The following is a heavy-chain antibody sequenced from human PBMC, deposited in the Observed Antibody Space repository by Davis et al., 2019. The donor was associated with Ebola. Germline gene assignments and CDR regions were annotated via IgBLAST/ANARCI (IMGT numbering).Heavy chain of an antibody. J-gene: IGHJ4*02. V-gene: IGHV3-30*03. Sequence: GESLKISCAASGFTFTSAWMSWVRQAPGKGLEWVAVISYDGSNKYYADSVKGRFTISRDNSKNTLYLQMNSLRAEDTAVYYCARVDTAMVTVPFDYWGQGTLVTVSS. CDR1: GFTFTSAW. CDR2: ISYDGSNK. D-gene: IGHD5-18*01. CDR3: ARVDTAMVTVPFDY.